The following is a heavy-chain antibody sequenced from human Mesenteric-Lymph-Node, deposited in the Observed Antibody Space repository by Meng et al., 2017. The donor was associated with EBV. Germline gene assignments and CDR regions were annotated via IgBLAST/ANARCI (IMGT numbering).Heavy chain of an antibody. CDR1: XGSISSTTSY. Sequence: QLQLQESGPGLVKPSXXLSLPGTVSXGSISSTTSYWGWLRQPPGKGLEWIGRVYYSGSTYYTPSLKSRVTISIDTSKNQFSLRLSSLTAADTAVYYCARLLGGNYFNNWFDPWGQGTLVTVSS. CDR3: ARLLGGNYFNNWFDP. V-gene: IGHV4-39*07. J-gene: IGHJ5*02. CDR2: VYYSGST. D-gene: IGHD1-26*01.